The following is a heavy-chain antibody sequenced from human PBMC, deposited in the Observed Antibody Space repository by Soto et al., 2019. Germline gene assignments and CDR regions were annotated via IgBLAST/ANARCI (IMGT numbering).Heavy chain of an antibody. V-gene: IGHV3-23*01. CDR1: GFTFSSYG. Sequence: HPGGSLRLSCAASGFTFSSYGMSWVRQAPGKGLEWVSVISGDGGSTDYTDSARGRFTISRDNSKNTLYLQMASLRAEDTAIYYCAKAVGQWLPITLDVWGQGTTVTVSS. CDR2: ISGDGGST. CDR3: AKAVGQWLPITLDV. D-gene: IGHD6-19*01. J-gene: IGHJ6*02.